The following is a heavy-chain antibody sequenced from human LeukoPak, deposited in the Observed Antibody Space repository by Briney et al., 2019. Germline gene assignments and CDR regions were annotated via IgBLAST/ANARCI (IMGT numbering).Heavy chain of an antibody. Sequence: PSETLSLTCTVSGGSISSSSCYWGWIRQPPGEGLEWIGRIYTSGSTNYNPSLKSRVTISVDTSKNQFSLKLSSVTAADTAVYYCARHLVVVAATPGWFDPWGQGTLVTVSS. CDR1: GGSISSSSCY. D-gene: IGHD2-15*01. J-gene: IGHJ5*02. V-gene: IGHV4-39*01. CDR2: IYTSGST. CDR3: ARHLVVVAATPGWFDP.